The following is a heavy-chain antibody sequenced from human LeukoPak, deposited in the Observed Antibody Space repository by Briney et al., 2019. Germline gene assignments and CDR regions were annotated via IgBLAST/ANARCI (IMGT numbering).Heavy chain of an antibody. V-gene: IGHV4-39*05. CDR1: GGSISSVGYY. CDR2: ISYGGST. D-gene: IGHD3-22*01. CDR3: AGYYYDSSGYLG. J-gene: IGHJ4*02. Sequence: PSETPSLTCTVSGGSISSVGYYWGWIRQSPGKGLEWIGSISYGGSTYYNPSLKSRVTIYVDTSKNQVSLKLTSVTAADTAMYYCAGYYYDSSGYLGCGQGTLVTVSS.